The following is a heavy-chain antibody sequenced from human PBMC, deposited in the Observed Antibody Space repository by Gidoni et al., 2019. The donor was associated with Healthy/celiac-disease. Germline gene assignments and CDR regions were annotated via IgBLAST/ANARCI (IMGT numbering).Heavy chain of an antibody. CDR1: GATFRSYA. D-gene: IGHD3-3*01. J-gene: IGHJ4*02. CDR2: IIPICGTA. Sequence: QVQLVRAGAEVTTPGSSLKVSRKVSGATFRSYASSWVRQAPGQGLEWMGGIIPICGTANSAKKCKGRVTSTADESTSTAYMELSRLRSEDTAVYYCARVAEAALLESFDYWGQGTLVTVSS. V-gene: IGHV1-69*01. CDR3: ARVAEAALLESFDY.